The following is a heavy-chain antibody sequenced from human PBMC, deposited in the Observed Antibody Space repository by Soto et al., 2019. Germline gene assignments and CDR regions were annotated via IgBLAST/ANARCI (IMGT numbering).Heavy chain of an antibody. CDR1: GFDVSNTD. CDR2: IYSGGYT. Sequence: GGSLRLSCAASGFDVSNTDMSWVRQAPGKGLEWVSVIYSGGYTNYADSVKGRFTISRDNSKNTLYLQMNSLRAEDTAVYYCAKYGIAADYYYYGMDVWGQGTTVTVSS. D-gene: IGHD6-25*01. CDR3: AKYGIAADYYYYGMDV. V-gene: IGHV3-53*01. J-gene: IGHJ6*02.